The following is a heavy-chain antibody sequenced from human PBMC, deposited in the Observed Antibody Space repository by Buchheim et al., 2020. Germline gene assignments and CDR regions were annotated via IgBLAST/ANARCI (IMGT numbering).Heavy chain of an antibody. CDR1: GFTFSSHA. Sequence: EVQLLESGGGLVQPGGSLRLSCSASGFTFSSHAMSWVRQAPGKWLEWVSAISGSGGTTYYASSVKGRFTISRDNSKNTLYLKMNSLRAEDTAVYYCANWGRIAAAGLDYWGQGTL. CDR2: ISGSGGTT. V-gene: IGHV3-23*01. CDR3: ANWGRIAAAGLDY. J-gene: IGHJ4*02. D-gene: IGHD6-13*01.